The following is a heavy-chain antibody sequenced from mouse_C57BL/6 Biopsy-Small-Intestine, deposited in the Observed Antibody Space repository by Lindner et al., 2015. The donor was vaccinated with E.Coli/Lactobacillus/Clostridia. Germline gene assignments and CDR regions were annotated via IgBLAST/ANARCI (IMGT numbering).Heavy chain of an antibody. V-gene: IGHV1-81*01. D-gene: IGHD2-13*01. CDR1: GYTFTSYG. Sequence: VQLQESGAELARPGASVKLSCKASGYTFTSYGISWVKQRTGQGLEWIGEIYPRSGNTYYNEKFKGKATLTADKSSSTAYMQLSSLTSEDSAVYFCARWNYDGGYALAMDYWGQGTSVTVSS. CDR2: IYPRSGNT. J-gene: IGHJ4*01. CDR3: ARWNYDGGYALAMDY.